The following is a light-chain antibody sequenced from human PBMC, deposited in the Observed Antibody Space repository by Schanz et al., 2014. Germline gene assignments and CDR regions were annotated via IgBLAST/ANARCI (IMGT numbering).Light chain of an antibody. CDR1: QSVSSSD. Sequence: ENVLTQSPGTLSLSPGERATLSCRASQSVSSSDLAWYQQKPGQAPRLLIYRASSRAPGISARFSGSGSGTDFTLTISGLQSEDFATYYCQQGNTFPYTFGQGTKVEVK. J-gene: IGKJ2*01. CDR3: QQGNTFPYT. V-gene: IGKV3-20*01. CDR2: RAS.